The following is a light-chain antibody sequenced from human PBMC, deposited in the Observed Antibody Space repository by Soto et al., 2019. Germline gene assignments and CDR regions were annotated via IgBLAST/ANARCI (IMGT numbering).Light chain of an antibody. J-gene: IGKJ1*01. CDR2: KAS. V-gene: IGKV1-5*03. CDR1: QSMSSC. Sequence: EIQMTQSPSTLSASVGDRATITCRASQSMSSCLAWYQQKPGKAPKLLIYKASSLETGVPSRLSGSGSGTEFPLTISSLQPDDLATYYCQQYNSYPWTFGQGTKVEI. CDR3: QQYNSYPWT.